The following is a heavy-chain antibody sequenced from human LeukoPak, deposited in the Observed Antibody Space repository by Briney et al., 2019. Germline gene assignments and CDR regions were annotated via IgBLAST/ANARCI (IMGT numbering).Heavy chain of an antibody. CDR3: ARRHSGSYYAKHWFDP. CDR2: INYSGST. CDR1: GGSISSSSYS. D-gene: IGHD1-26*01. V-gene: IGHV4-39*01. J-gene: IGHJ5*02. Sequence: SETLSLTCTVSGGSISSSSYSWDWIRQPPGKGLEGIGSINYSGSTYYNPSLKSRVTISVDTSKNQFSLILTSVTAPDTAVYYCARRHSGSYYAKHWFDPWGQGTLVTVSS.